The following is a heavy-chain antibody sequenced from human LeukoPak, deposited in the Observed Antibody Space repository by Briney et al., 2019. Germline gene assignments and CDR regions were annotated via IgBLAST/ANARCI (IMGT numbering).Heavy chain of an antibody. Sequence: GASVKVSCKASGYTFTASYMHWVRQAPGQGPEWMGWINPNSGGTRSAQKFQGRVTMTRDTSITTAYMELSRLTSDDTAVYYCATRDLVPSMVRGVIINAFDIWGQGTMVTVSS. CDR3: ATRDLVPSMVRGVIINAFDI. CDR1: GYTFTASY. J-gene: IGHJ3*02. D-gene: IGHD3-10*01. V-gene: IGHV1-2*02. CDR2: INPNSGGT.